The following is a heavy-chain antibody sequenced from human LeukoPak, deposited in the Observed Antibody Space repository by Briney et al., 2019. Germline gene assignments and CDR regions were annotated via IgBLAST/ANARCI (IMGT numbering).Heavy chain of an antibody. CDR1: GFTFISYW. V-gene: IGHV3-23*01. Sequence: GGSLRLSCAASGFTFISYWMSWVRQAPGKGLEWVSAISGSGGSTYYADFVKGRFTISRDNSKSTLYLQMNNLRADDTAVYYCAKVLLRALDYMDVWGKGTTVTVSS. D-gene: IGHD2-15*01. CDR3: AKVLLRALDYMDV. CDR2: ISGSGGST. J-gene: IGHJ6*03.